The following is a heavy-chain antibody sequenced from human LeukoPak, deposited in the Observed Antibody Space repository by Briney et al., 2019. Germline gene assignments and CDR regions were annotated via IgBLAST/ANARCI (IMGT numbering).Heavy chain of an antibody. J-gene: IGHJ5*02. CDR3: ARGVVGQLLSHNWFDP. D-gene: IGHD2-2*01. CDR1: GGSISSYY. CDR2: IYYSGST. Sequence: SETLSLTCTVSGGSISSYYWSWIRQPPGKGLEWIGYIYYSGSTNYNPSLKSRVTISVDTSKNQFSLKLSSVTAADTAVYYCARGVVGQLLSHNWFDPWGQGTLVTVSS. V-gene: IGHV4-59*08.